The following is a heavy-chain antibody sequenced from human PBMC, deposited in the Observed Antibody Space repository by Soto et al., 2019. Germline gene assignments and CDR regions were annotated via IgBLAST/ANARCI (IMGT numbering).Heavy chain of an antibody. Sequence: QVQLVESGGGLVKPGGSLRLSCAASGFTLSDYYMRWIRQAPGKGLEWVSYISSSGSTIYYADSVKGRFTISRDNAKHSLYLQMNSLRAEDTAVYYCARVLSRLRVPFYYWGQGTLVTVSS. CDR2: ISSSGSTI. CDR1: GFTLSDYY. D-gene: IGHD5-12*01. V-gene: IGHV3-11*01. CDR3: ARVLSRLRVPFYY. J-gene: IGHJ4*02.